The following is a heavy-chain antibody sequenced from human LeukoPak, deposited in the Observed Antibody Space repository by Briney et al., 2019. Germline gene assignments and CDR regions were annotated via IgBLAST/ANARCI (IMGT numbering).Heavy chain of an antibody. CDR2: VDPEDGET. D-gene: IGHD2-21*01. V-gene: IGHV1-69-2*01. CDR1: GYTFTDYY. CDR3: ATPSGILRGLDV. Sequence: ASVKISCKVSGYTFTDYYMHWVQQAPGKGLEWMGLVDPEDGETIYAEKFQGRVTITADTSTDTAYMELSSLRSEDTAVYYCATPSGILRGLDVWGKGTTVTVSS. J-gene: IGHJ6*04.